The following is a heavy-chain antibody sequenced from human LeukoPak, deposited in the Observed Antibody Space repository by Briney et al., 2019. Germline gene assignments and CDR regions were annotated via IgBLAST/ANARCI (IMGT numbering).Heavy chain of an antibody. D-gene: IGHD4-17*01. CDR2: INHKQNT. CDR3: AKGGYGDNHFDY. J-gene: IGHJ4*02. V-gene: IGHV4-34*01. Sequence: SSETLCLTCTVSGGSISSYYWGWIRQSPGKGLEWIGEINHKQNTNYNPSLKSRVTISVDTSNKQISLKVSSVTAADTAVYYCAKGGYGDNHFDYWGQGTLVIVSS. CDR1: GGSISSYY.